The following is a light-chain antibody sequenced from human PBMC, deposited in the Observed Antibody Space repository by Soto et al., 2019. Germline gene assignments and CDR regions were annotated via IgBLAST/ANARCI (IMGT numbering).Light chain of an antibody. J-gene: IGKJ1*01. V-gene: IGKV1-39*01. CDR2: AAS. CDR1: QSISSY. Sequence: DIQMTHSPSSLSASVGDRVTITCRSSQSISSYLNWYQQKPGKAPKLLIYAASSLQSGVPSRFSGSGSGTDFTLTISSLQPEDFATYYCQQSYSTFVWTLGQGTKVDIK. CDR3: QQSYSTFVWT.